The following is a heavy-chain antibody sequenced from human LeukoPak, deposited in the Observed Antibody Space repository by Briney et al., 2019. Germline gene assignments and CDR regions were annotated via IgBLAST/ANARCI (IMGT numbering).Heavy chain of an antibody. CDR1: GFTFSDYY. D-gene: IGHD2-15*01. V-gene: IGHV3-11*01. CDR3: AKALGRYCSGGSCYLFDY. CDR2: ISSSGYTI. Sequence: AGGSLRLSCAASGFTFSDYYMSWIRQAPGKGLEWVSYISSSGYTIYYADSVKGRFTISRDNSKNTLYLQMNSLRAEDTAVYYCAKALGRYCSGGSCYLFDYWGQGTLVTVSS. J-gene: IGHJ4*02.